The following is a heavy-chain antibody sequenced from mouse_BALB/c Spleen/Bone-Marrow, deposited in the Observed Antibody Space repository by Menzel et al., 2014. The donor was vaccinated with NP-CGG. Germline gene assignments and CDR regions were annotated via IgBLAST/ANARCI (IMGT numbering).Heavy chain of an antibody. CDR3: ARYRSYAMDY. V-gene: IGHV1-9*01. CDR1: GYTFSSLW. Sequence: QVQLKQSGAELMKPGASVKISCKDTGYTFSSLWIEWLKQRPGHGLEWIGEILPGSNSINYNEKFKGKATFTADTSSNTAYMQLSSLTSEDSAVYYCARYRSYAMDYWGQGTSVTVSS. D-gene: IGHD2-14*01. CDR2: ILPGSNSI. J-gene: IGHJ4*01.